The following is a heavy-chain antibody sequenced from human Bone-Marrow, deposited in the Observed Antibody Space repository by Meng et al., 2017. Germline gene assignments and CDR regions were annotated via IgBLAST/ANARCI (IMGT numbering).Heavy chain of an antibody. V-gene: IGHV4-4*02. CDR3: VRGVVGATSGALDI. CDR1: GGSISSSNW. Sequence: RESGPVLAKLSGTLSLTCAVSGGSISSSNWWSWVRQPPGKGLEWIGEIYHSGSTNYNPSLKSRVTISVDKSKNQFSLKLSSVTAADTAVYYCVRGVVGATSGALDIWGQGTMVTVSS. CDR2: IYHSGST. D-gene: IGHD1-26*01. J-gene: IGHJ3*02.